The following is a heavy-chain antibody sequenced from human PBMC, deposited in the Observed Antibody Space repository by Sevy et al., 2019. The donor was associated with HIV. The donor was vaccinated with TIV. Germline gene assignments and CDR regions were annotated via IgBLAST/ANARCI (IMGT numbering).Heavy chain of an antibody. Sequence: GGSLRLSWAASGFPFRNFAMSWVRQAPGKGLEWVSTLIGGGSRTDYADSVTGRFIISSDNSRNTLYWQMNSLRAEDTAIYYCAKRRVQSGLSGGGANYGMDVCGRGTTVTVSS. D-gene: IGHD2-8*02. CDR3: AKRRVQSGLSGGGANYGMDV. V-gene: IGHV3-23*01. CDR1: GFPFRNFA. CDR2: LIGGGSRT. J-gene: IGHJ6*02.